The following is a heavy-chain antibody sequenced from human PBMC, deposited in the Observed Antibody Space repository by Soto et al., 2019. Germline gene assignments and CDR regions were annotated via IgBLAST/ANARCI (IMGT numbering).Heavy chain of an antibody. J-gene: IGHJ6*02. Sequence: SVKVSCKASGGTFGSYSITWVRQAPGQRLEWMGEIIPLLRTVNYAQKFQDRVTITGDRSTSTVYMALSSLRSDDTAVYYCARDPVDLFGYMDVWGQGTTVTVSS. CDR1: GGTFGSYS. CDR2: IIPLLRTV. V-gene: IGHV1-69*08. CDR3: ARDPVDLFGYMDV. D-gene: IGHD6-25*01.